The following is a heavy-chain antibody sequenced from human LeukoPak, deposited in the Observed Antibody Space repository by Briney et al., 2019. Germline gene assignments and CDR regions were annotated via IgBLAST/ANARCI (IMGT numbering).Heavy chain of an antibody. V-gene: IGHV1-18*01. CDR1: GYTFTSYG. CDR3: ARVSYDFWSGYSSQTDY. CDR2: ISAYNGNT. D-gene: IGHD3-3*01. Sequence: ASVKVSCKASGYTFTSYGISWVRQAPGQGLEWMGWISAYNGNTNYAQKLQGRVTMTTDTSTSTAYMELRSLRSDDTAVYYCARVSYDFWSGYSSQTDYWGQGTLVTASS. J-gene: IGHJ4*02.